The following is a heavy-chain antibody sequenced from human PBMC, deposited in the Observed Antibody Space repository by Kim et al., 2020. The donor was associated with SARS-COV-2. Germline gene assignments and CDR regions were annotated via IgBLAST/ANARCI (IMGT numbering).Heavy chain of an antibody. Sequence: GGSLRLSCAASGFTFSSYWMSWVRQAPGKGLEWVANIKQDGSEKYYVDSVKGRFTISRDNAKNTLYLQMNSLRAEDTAVYYCAREPNSRSWCWDYWGQGTLVTVSS. CDR2: IKQDGSEK. CDR3: AREPNSRSWCWDY. D-gene: IGHD6-13*01. J-gene: IGHJ4*02. CDR1: GFTFSSYW. V-gene: IGHV3-7*03.